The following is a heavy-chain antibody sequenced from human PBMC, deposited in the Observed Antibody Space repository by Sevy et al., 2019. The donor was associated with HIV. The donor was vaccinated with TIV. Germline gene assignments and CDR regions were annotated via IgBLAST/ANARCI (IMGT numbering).Heavy chain of an antibody. V-gene: IGHV3-23*01. CDR3: AREGCSRPHDY. CDR1: GFAFYEYS. D-gene: IGHD2-8*01. Sequence: HGGSLRLSCAASGFAFYEYSMSWIRQAPGKGLEGVATLSFGCGKINYADSVKGRFTISRDNSKNSFYLQMDNLRVEDTALYYCAREGCSRPHDYWGQGTRVTVSS. CDR2: LSFGCGKI. J-gene: IGHJ4*02.